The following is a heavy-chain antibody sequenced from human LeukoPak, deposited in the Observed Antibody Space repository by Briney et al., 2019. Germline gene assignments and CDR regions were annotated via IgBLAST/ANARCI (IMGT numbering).Heavy chain of an antibody. CDR1: GYTFTSYG. D-gene: IGHD3-22*01. V-gene: IGHV1-69*13. CDR2: IIRIFGTA. Sequence: GASVKVSCKASGYTFTSYGISWVRQAPGQGLEWMGGIIRIFGTANYAQKFQGRVTITADESTSTAYMERSSLRSEDTAVYYCARLNSQEGSVDSSGYYYDNWGHETLVTASS. CDR3: ARLNSQEGSVDSSGYYYDN. J-gene: IGHJ4*01.